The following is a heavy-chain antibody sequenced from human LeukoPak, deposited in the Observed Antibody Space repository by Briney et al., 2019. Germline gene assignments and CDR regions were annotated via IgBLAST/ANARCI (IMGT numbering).Heavy chain of an antibody. Sequence: GGSLRLSRAASGFNFGGLAMHWVRQASGKGLEWVSAITGSGDTTYYADSVKGRFTISRDNSKNTLYVEMNTLRAEDTAVYYCAKWGDYDILTGYYVSDFWGQGTLVTVSS. J-gene: IGHJ4*02. CDR2: ITGSGDTT. CDR3: AKWGDYDILTGYYVSDF. V-gene: IGHV3-23*01. CDR1: GFNFGGLA. D-gene: IGHD3-9*01.